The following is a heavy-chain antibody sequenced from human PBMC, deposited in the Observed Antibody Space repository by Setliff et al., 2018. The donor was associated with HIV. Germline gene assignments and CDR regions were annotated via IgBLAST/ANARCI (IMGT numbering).Heavy chain of an antibody. CDR2: IYDSGST. CDR1: GASISNSNSY. CDR3: ARSVVVVTVEWFDP. J-gene: IGHJ5*02. D-gene: IGHD2-21*02. V-gene: IGHV4-39*01. Sequence: SETLSLTCIVYGASISNSNSYWGWIRQPPGKRLEWLGSIYDSGSTSYNPSLSGRLTISVDTSKNQVSLKLSSVTAADTAVYYCARSVVVVTVEWFDPWGQGTLVTVSS.